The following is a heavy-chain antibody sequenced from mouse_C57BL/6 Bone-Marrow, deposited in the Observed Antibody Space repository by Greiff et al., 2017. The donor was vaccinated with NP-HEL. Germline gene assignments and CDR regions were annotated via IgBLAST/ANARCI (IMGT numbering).Heavy chain of an antibody. D-gene: IGHD1-1*01. CDR1: GFTFSDYY. CDR3: ARSTVVANYFDY. J-gene: IGHJ2*01. CDR2: INYDGSST. Sequence: EVKLMESEGGLVQPGSSMKLSCTASGFTFSDYYMAWVRQVPEKGLEWVANINYDGSSTYYLDSLKSRFIISRDNAKNILYLQMSSLKSEDTATYYCARSTVVANYFDYWGQGTTLTVSS. V-gene: IGHV5-16*01.